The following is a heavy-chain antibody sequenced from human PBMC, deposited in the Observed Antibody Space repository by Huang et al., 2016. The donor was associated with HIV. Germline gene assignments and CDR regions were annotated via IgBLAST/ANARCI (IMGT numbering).Heavy chain of an antibody. J-gene: IGHJ3*02. Sequence: QVQLQESGPGLVKPTETLSLTCTVSGGSISSGGFHWSWIRQSPGKGLEWLGYIYYSGSHYYNPSLESRVTLSVDTSKNQFYLRLDAVTAADTAVFYCARGGYGDPSRKYDAFDIWGQGTMVTVSS. D-gene: IGHD4-17*01. CDR3: ARGGYGDPSRKYDAFDI. V-gene: IGHV4-30-4*08. CDR1: GGSISSGGFH. CDR2: IYYSGSH.